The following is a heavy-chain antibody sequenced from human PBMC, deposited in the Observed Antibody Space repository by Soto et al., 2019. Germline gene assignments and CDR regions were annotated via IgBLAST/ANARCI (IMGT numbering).Heavy chain of an antibody. CDR3: PLTIFGGERFFDS. J-gene: IGHJ4*02. V-gene: IGHV4-39*01. D-gene: IGHD3-3*01. CDR1: GDSIGSDSYY. Sequence: QRQIQESGPGLVKPSETLSLACTVSGDSIGSDSYYWGWIRQPPGKGLEWIAVIFYRGTTYYNSCLRCRITVSDDTSYSQFSLKLKSVTAADTSVYYCPLTIFGGERFFDSWGQGTLVAGSS. CDR2: IFYRGTT.